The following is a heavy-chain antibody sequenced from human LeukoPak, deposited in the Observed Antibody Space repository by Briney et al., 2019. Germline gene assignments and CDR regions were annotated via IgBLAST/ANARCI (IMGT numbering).Heavy chain of an antibody. CDR3: ARRRDLYSGSYYPFDY. Sequence: GESLKISCKGSGYSFNSYWIGWVRQMPGKGLKWMGIIYPGDSDARYSPSFQGQVTISADKSISTAYLQWSSLKASDTAMYYCARRRDLYSGSYYPFDYWGQGTLVTVSS. CDR2: IYPGDSDA. D-gene: IGHD1-26*01. CDR1: GYSFNSYW. J-gene: IGHJ4*02. V-gene: IGHV5-51*01.